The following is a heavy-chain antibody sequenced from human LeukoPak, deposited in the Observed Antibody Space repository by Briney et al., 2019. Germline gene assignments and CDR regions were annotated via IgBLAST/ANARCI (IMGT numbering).Heavy chain of an antibody. D-gene: IGHD5-18*01. CDR2: ISPSGTYT. V-gene: IGHV3-11*03. CDR3: ATSPIGYCSYGSCADNP. Sequence: GESLRLSYAASGFAFSDYYMSWFRQAPGQGLEWLAYISPSGTYTDYADSVKGRFTISRHNAKSSLYLHMMSLGVEDTAIYHCATSPIGYCSYGSCADNPWGQGILVAVYS. CDR1: GFAFSDYY. J-gene: IGHJ5*02.